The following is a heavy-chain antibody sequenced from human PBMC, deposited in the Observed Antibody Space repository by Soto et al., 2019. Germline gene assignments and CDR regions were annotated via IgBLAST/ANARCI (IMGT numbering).Heavy chain of an antibody. Sequence: QVHLQQWGAGLLKPSETLSLTCAVYGGSVNGYYWNWIRQPPGKGLEWIGEINHTGGTHYNPSLKSRVTMSAVTSKNQFSLRLCSVTAADTAIYYCATRITVFGLLIPPFDPWGQGTQVTVSS. CDR3: ATRITVFGLLIPPFDP. CDR1: GGSVNGYY. CDR2: INHTGGT. V-gene: IGHV4-34*02. J-gene: IGHJ5*02. D-gene: IGHD3-3*01.